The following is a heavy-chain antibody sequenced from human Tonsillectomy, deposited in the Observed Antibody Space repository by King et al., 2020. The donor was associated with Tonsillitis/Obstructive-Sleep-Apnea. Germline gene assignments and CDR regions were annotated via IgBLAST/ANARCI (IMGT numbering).Heavy chain of an antibody. D-gene: IGHD6-6*01. CDR1: GYTLTELS. CDR2: FDPEDGET. CDR3: GTAQLGSSPFDY. Sequence: QLVQSGAEVKKPGASVKVSCKVSGYTLTELSMHWVRQAPGKGLEWMGGFDPEDGETIHAQKFQGRVTMTEDTSIDTAYRELSSLRSEDTAVYYCGTAQLGSSPFDYWGQGTLVTVSS. V-gene: IGHV1-24*01. J-gene: IGHJ4*02.